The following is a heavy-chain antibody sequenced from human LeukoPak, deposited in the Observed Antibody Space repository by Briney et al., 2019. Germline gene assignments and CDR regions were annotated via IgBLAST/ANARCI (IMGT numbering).Heavy chain of an antibody. CDR3: ARGGVYCSSVSCSVDY. J-gene: IGHJ4*02. D-gene: IGHD2-2*01. CDR2: IRSKPYGGTT. V-gene: IGHV3-49*03. CDR1: GFTFGDYA. Sequence: GGSLRLSCTASGFTFGDYAMSWFRQAPGKGLEWVDFIRSKPYGGTTENAASVKGRFTISRDDSKSIAYLQMNSLKTEDTAVYYCARGGVYCSSVSCSVDYWGQGILVTVSS.